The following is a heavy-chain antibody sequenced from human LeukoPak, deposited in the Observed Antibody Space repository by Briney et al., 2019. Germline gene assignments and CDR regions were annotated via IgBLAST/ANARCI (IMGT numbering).Heavy chain of an antibody. J-gene: IGHJ4*02. Sequence: GGSLRLSCAASGFTFSSYSMSWVRQAPGEGLEWVSSISNSSSYIYYADSVKGRFTISRDNAKNSLFLQMNRLRAEDTAVYYCVRDISAAADITLSDYWGQGTLVTVSS. CDR1: GFTFSSYS. V-gene: IGHV3-21*01. CDR3: VRDISAAADITLSDY. CDR2: ISNSSSYI. D-gene: IGHD6-13*01.